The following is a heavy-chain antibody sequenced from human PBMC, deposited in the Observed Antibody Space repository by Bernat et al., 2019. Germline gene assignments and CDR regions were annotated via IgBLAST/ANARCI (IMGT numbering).Heavy chain of an antibody. Sequence: SRSYVVFRCKADEGTFSSYAISWVRQAPGQGLEWMGGIIPIFGTANYAQKFQGRVTITADESTSTAYMELSSLRSEDTAVYYCASSALEHDYCGQ. CDR3: ASSALEHDY. V-gene: IGHV1-69*01. J-gene: IGHJ4*02. CDR2: IIPIFGTA. D-gene: IGHD1/OR15-1a*01. CDR1: EGTFSSYA.